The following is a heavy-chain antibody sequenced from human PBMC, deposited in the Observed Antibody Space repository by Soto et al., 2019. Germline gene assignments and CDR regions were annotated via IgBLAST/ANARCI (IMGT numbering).Heavy chain of an antibody. CDR3: TRDTGIAVAGTFDY. CDR1: GFTFGDYA. J-gene: IGHJ4*02. V-gene: IGHV3-49*04. Sequence: GGSLRLSXTASGFTFGDYAMSWVRQAPGKGLEWVGFIRSKAYGGTTEYAASVKGRFTISRDDSKSIAYLQMNSLKTEDTAVYYCTRDTGIAVAGTFDYWGQGTLVTVSS. D-gene: IGHD6-19*01. CDR2: IRSKAYGGTT.